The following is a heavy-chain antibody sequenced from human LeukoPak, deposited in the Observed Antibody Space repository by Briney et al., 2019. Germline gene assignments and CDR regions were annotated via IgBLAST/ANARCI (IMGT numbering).Heavy chain of an antibody. CDR3: ARRVVSSGYSSDEYFQH. J-gene: IGHJ1*01. Sequence: GCSVTVSCKASGGTFSSYAIRWVRQAPGQGLEWRARIIPIFGIANYAQTFQGRVTINAAKSTSTAYMELRSLRSEDKAVYYCARRVVSSGYSSDEYFQHWGQGTLVTVSS. D-gene: IGHD3-22*01. V-gene: IGHV1-69*04. CDR1: GGTFSSYA. CDR2: IIPIFGIA.